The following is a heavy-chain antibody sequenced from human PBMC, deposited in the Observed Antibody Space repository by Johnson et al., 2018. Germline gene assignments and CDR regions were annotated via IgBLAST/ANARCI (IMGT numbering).Heavy chain of an antibody. CDR2: ISSSSSYI. CDR3: ARDGVGRDFWSGANYYYMDV. J-gene: IGHJ6*03. Sequence: VQLVQSGEGLVKPGGSLRLSCAASGFTFSSYSMNWVRQAPGKGLEWVSSISSSSSYIYYADSVKGRFTISRDNAKNSLYLQMNSLRAGDTAVDYCARDGVGRDFWSGANYYYMDVGGKGTTVTVSS. D-gene: IGHD3-3*01. CDR1: GFTFSSYS. V-gene: IGHV3-21*01.